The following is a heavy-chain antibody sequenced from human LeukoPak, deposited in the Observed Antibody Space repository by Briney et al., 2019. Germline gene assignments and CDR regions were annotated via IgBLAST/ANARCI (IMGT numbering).Heavy chain of an antibody. Sequence: ASVKVSCKASGDTFTSYHMQWVRQAPGQGLEWMGIINPSGGSTSYAQKFQGRVTMTRDTSTSTVYMALSSLRSEDTAVYYCARAVSIGRGGIGYFDFWGQGTLVTVSS. CDR3: ARAVSIGRGGIGYFDF. CDR1: GDTFTSYH. D-gene: IGHD3-10*01. V-gene: IGHV1-46*01. J-gene: IGHJ4*02. CDR2: INPSGGST.